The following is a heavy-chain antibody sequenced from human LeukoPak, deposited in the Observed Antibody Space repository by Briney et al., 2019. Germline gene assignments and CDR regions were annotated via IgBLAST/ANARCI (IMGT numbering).Heavy chain of an antibody. J-gene: IGHJ2*01. D-gene: IGHD3-10*01. CDR3: ARSGIYGSGSLYTLAMGWYFDL. V-gene: IGHV3-20*04. Sequence: PGGSLRLSCAASGFTFDDYGMSWVRQAPGKGLEWVSGINWNGGSTGYADSVKGRFTISRDNAKNSLYLQMNSLRAEDTALYYCARSGIYGSGSLYTLAMGWYFDLWGRGTLVTVSS. CDR1: GFTFDDYG. CDR2: INWNGGST.